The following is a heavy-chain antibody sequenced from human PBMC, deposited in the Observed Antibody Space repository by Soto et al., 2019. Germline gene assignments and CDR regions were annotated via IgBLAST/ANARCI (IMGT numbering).Heavy chain of an antibody. D-gene: IGHD4-17*01. V-gene: IGHV3-21*04. CDR3: ARESYGDYGIMDV. J-gene: IGHJ6*02. CDR1: GFTFSSYS. CDR2: ISSSSSTI. Sequence: EVQLVESGGGLVKPGGSLRLSCAASGFTFSSYSMNWVRQAPGKGLEWVSSISSSSSTIYYADSVKGRFTISRDNAKNSLYLQMNSLRAEDTAVYYCARESYGDYGIMDVWGQGTTVTVSS.